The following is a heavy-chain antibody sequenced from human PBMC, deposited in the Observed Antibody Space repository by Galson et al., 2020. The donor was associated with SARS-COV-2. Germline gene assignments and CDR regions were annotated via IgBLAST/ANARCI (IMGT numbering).Heavy chain of an antibody. D-gene: IGHD3-10*01. V-gene: IGHV5-51*01. CDR1: GYSFTDYW. Sequence: GESLKISCKGSGYSFTDYWIAWVRQKPGKGLEWMGMIYPGDSATRYSPSFQGQVTISGDKSINTAYLQWSSLKTSDTAMYFCARQEGIISPRFDFWGQGTLVTVSS. CDR3: ARQEGIISPRFDF. CDR2: IYPGDSAT. J-gene: IGHJ4*02.